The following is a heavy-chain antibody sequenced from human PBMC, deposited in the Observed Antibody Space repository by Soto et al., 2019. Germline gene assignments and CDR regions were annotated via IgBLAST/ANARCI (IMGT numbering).Heavy chain of an antibody. V-gene: IGHV1-8*01. Sequence: QVPLVQSGAEVKKPGASVKVSCKASGYTFTSNDINWVRQAPGQGPEWMGWMNPDNGKTGFAQKFKGRITMTRNTSISTAYMELSSLRSDDTAVYFCARPLCSSTRCGPYFFDSWGQGSLVTVSS. CDR3: ARPLCSSTRCGPYFFDS. CDR2: MNPDNGKT. D-gene: IGHD2-2*01. CDR1: GYTFTSND. J-gene: IGHJ4*02.